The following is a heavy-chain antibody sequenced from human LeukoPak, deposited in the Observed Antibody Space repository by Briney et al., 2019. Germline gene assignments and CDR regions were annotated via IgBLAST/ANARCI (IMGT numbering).Heavy chain of an antibody. J-gene: IGHJ4*02. D-gene: IGHD5-18*01. V-gene: IGHV3-30*02. CDR2: IWYDGSNK. CDR1: GFTFSSYG. CDR3: AKDVQHGYSYAVRGFDY. Sequence: GGSLRLSCAASGFTFSSYGMHWVRQAPGKGLEWVAVIWYDGSNKYYADSVKGRFTISRDNSKNTLYLQMNSLRAEDTAVYYCAKDVQHGYSYAVRGFDYWGQGTLVTVSS.